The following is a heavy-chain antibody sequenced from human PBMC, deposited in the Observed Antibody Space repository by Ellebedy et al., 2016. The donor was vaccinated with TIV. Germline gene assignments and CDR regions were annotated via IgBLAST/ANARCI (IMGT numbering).Heavy chain of an antibody. CDR2: INHSGST. D-gene: IGHD3-16*02. V-gene: IGHV4-34*01. Sequence: MPSETLSLTCAVYGGSFSGYYWSWIRQPPGKGLEWIGEINHSGSTNYNPSLKSRVTISVDTSKNQFSLKLSSVTAADTAVYYCARCWGSYRPLDNWGQGTLVTVSS. CDR3: ARCWGSYRPLDN. J-gene: IGHJ4*02. CDR1: GGSFSGYY.